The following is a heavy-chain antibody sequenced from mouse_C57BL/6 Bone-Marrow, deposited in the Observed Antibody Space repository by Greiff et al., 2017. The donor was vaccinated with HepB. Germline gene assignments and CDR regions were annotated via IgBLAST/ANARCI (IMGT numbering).Heavy chain of an antibody. Sequence: VQLQQPGAELVKPGASVKLCCKASGYTFTSYWMQWVKQRPGQGLEWIGEIDPSDSYTNYNQKFKGKATLTVDTSSSTAYMQLSSLTSEDSAVYYCASGITTDFDYWGQGTTLTVSS. CDR2: IDPSDSYT. CDR3: ASGITTDFDY. D-gene: IGHD2-4*01. V-gene: IGHV1-50*01. J-gene: IGHJ2*01. CDR1: GYTFTSYW.